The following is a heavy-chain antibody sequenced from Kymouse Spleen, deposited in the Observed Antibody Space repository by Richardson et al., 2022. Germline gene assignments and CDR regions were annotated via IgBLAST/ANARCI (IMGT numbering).Heavy chain of an antibody. J-gene: IGHJ6*02. CDR3: AKGEVELRYYYYYYGMDV. V-gene: IGHV3-30*18. CDR2: ISYDGSNK. D-gene: IGHD1-7*01. Sequence: QVQLVESGGGVVQPGRSLRLSCAASGFTFSSYGMHWVRQAPGKGLEWVAVISYDGSNKYYADSVKGRFTISRDNSKNTLYLQMNSLRAEDTAVYYCAKGEVELRYYYYYYGMDVWGQGTTVTVSS. CDR1: GFTFSSYG.